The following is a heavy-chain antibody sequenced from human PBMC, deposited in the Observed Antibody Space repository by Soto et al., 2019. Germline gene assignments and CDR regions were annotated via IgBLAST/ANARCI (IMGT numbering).Heavy chain of an antibody. CDR3: ARVGRWELVSYFDY. V-gene: IGHV3-21*01. CDR2: ISSSSSYI. Sequence: GGSLRLSCAASGFTFSSYSMNWVRQAPGKGLEWVSSISSSSSYIYYADSVKGRFTISRDNAKNSLYLQMNSLRAEDTAVYYCARVGRWELVSYFDYWGQGTLVTVSS. D-gene: IGHD1-26*01. J-gene: IGHJ4*02. CDR1: GFTFSSYS.